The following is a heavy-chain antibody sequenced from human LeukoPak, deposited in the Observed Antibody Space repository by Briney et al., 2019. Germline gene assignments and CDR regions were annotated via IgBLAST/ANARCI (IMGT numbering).Heavy chain of an antibody. CDR2: IASDGSST. Sequence: GGSLRLSCAASEFTCSSYWMNWVRQAPGKGLVWVSRIASDGSSTTYADSVKGRFSISRDNAKNSLYLQMNSLRAEDTAVYYCARGSYSSGWGFDPWGQGTLVTVSS. CDR3: ARGSYSSGWGFDP. J-gene: IGHJ5*02. V-gene: IGHV3-74*01. CDR1: EFTCSSYW. D-gene: IGHD6-19*01.